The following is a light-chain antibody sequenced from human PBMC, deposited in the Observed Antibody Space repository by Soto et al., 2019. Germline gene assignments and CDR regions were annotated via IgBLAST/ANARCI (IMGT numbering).Light chain of an antibody. CDR3: EAWDDSLNGYV. CDR2: SND. CDR1: SSNIGSNS. Sequence: QLVLTQPPSASGTPGQRVTISCSGSSSNIGSNSVNWYQQLPGTAPKLLIYSNDRRHSGVPDRFSGSKSGTSASLAISGLQSEDEADYYCEAWDDSLNGYVFGTGTKLTVL. J-gene: IGLJ1*01. V-gene: IGLV1-44*01.